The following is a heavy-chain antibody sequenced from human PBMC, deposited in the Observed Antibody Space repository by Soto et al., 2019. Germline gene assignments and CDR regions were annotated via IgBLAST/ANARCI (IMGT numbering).Heavy chain of an antibody. CDR3: ARISCKGGSCYFDVDH. Sequence: HLVQSRPEVKKPGASITVSCKTSGDTFTTFGLSWVRQAPGQGLEWMGWIATYNSNRNYAQKFQGRLTLTTDTSTSTAYMELKSLGYDDTDVYYCARISCKGGSCYFDVDHWGQGTLVTVSS. V-gene: IGHV1-18*01. CDR2: IATYNSNR. J-gene: IGHJ4*02. D-gene: IGHD2-15*01. CDR1: GDTFTTFG.